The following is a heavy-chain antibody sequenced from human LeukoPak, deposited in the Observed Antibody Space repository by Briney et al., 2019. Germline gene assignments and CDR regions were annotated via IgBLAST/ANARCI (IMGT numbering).Heavy chain of an antibody. V-gene: IGHV3-64*01. CDR3: AKGGRIVASNWFDP. CDR2: ISGDGGNT. D-gene: IGHD2-15*01. Sequence: SLRLSCPATGFTFSYYARHWLRQARGKGLEHVSSISGDGGNTYYANSVKDRFTISRDNSKNTLYLQMGSLRAEDMAVYYCAKGGRIVASNWFDPWGQGVLVTVSS. CDR1: GFTFSYYA. J-gene: IGHJ5*02.